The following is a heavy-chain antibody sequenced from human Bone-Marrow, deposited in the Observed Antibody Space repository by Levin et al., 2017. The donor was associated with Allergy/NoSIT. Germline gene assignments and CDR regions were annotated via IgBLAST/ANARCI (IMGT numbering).Heavy chain of an antibody. CDR3: AASVVVVAAATQVDGFDF. Sequence: PGESLKISCEGSGYSFSQYWIGWVRQMPGRGLELVGVIYPGDSDTRYSPYFQGHVTISADTSSSTAYLQWRSLKASDTAMYYCAASVVVVAAATQVDGFDFWGQGTMVTVSS. CDR2: IYPGDSDT. J-gene: IGHJ3*01. D-gene: IGHD2-15*01. V-gene: IGHV5-51*01. CDR1: GYSFSQYW.